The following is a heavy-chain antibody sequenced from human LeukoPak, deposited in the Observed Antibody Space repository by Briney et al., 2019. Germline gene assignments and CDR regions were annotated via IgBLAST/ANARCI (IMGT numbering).Heavy chain of an antibody. V-gene: IGHV3-48*04. CDR2: ISSSGSTI. CDR3: ARQEGFRRDGYNYYFDY. Sequence: GGSLRLSCAASGFTFSSYWMHWVRQAPGKGLEWVSYISSSGSTIYYADSVKGRFTISRDNAKNSLYLQMNSLRAEDTAVYYCARQEGFRRDGYNYYFDYWGQGTLVTVSS. J-gene: IGHJ4*02. CDR1: GFTFSSYW. D-gene: IGHD5-24*01.